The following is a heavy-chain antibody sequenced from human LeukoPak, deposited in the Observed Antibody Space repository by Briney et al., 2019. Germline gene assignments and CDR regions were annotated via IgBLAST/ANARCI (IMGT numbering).Heavy chain of an antibody. CDR3: ARDTNVAVAAFFDY. CDR1: GFSISSGYL. D-gene: IGHD6-19*01. V-gene: IGHV4-38-2*02. J-gene: IGHJ4*02. CDR2: IYYSGST. Sequence: SETLSLNCNVSGFSISSGYLWGWIRQPPGKGLEWIGSIYYSGSTYYNPSLKSRVTISVDTSKNQFSLKLSSVTAADTAVYYCARDTNVAVAAFFDYWGQGTLVTVSS.